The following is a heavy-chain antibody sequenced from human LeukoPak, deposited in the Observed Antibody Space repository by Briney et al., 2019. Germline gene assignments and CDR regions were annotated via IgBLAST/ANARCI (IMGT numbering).Heavy chain of an antibody. V-gene: IGHV1-18*01. CDR1: GYTFTSYG. D-gene: IGHD6-19*01. Sequence: GASVTVSCKASGYTFTSYGISWVRQAPGQGLEWMGWISAYNGNTNYAQKLQGRVTMTTDTSTSTAYMELGSLRSDDTAVYYCASFQPGIAVEGNWFDLWGQGTLVTVSS. J-gene: IGHJ5*02. CDR2: ISAYNGNT. CDR3: ASFQPGIAVEGNWFDL.